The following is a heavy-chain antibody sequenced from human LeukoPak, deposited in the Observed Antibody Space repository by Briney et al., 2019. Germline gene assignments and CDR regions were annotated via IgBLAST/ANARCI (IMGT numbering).Heavy chain of an antibody. V-gene: IGHV3-66*01. CDR1: EFSVGSNY. J-gene: IGHJ5*02. CDR3: AVTKGPGGYYSHCFDP. D-gene: IGHD3-22*01. Sequence: GGSLRLSCAASEFSVGSNYIRGVRRAPGKGLEGGADRYSGGSTYYADSVKGRFPISRDNSKTTLYLQMNSLRAEDTAVYYYAVTKGPGGYYSHCFDPWGQGPLVPVSS. CDR2: RYSGGST.